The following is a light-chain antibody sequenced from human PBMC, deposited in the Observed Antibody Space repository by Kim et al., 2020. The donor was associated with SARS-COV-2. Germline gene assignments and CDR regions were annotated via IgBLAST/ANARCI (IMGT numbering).Light chain of an antibody. J-gene: IGLJ3*02. CDR2: VNNDGSH. Sequence: QLVLTQSPTASASLGASVKLTCTLNSGHSSNAIAWHQQQLEKGPRYLMKVNNDGSHSKGDGIPDRFSGSGSGAERYLTISSLQSVDEADYYCQSWGVFGGGTKLTVL. CDR1: SGHSSNA. V-gene: IGLV4-69*01. CDR3: QSWGV.